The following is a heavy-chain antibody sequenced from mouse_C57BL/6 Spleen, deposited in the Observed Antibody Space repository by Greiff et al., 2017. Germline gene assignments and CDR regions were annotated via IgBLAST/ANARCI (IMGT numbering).Heavy chain of an antibody. D-gene: IGHD1-1*01. CDR3: ARRVYGSSSYFDY. J-gene: IGHJ2*01. V-gene: IGHV1-69*01. Sequence: QVQLQQSGAELVMPGASVKLSCKASGYTFTSYWLHWVKQRPGQGLEWIGEIDPSDSYTNYNQKFKGKSTLTVDKSSSTAYMQLSSLTSEDSAVYYCARRVYGSSSYFDYWGQGTTLTVSS. CDR2: IDPSDSYT. CDR1: GYTFTSYW.